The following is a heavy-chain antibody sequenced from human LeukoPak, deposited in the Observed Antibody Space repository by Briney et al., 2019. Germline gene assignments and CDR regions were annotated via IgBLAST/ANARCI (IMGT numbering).Heavy chain of an antibody. CDR1: GYTFTSYA. CDR2: VNAGNGNT. V-gene: IGHV1-3*03. Sequence: ASVKVSCKASGYTFTSYAMHWVRQAPGQRLEWMGWVNAGNGNTKYSQEFQGRVTITRDTSASTAYMELSNLRSEDMAVYYCAREGRSGYYYYYYYYMDVWGKGTTVTVSS. D-gene: IGHD5-12*01. CDR3: AREGRSGYYYYYYYYMDV. J-gene: IGHJ6*03.